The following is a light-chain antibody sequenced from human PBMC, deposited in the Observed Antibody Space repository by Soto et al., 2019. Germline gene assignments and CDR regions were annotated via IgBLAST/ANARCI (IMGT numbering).Light chain of an antibody. Sequence: DIQMTPSPSSLSASVGYIVTITCRASQNIKNYLNWYQQKPGRAPKLLIYGASDLQSGVPSRFSGSGSGTDFTLTISSLQSEDFATYYCQQPYNTPPWTCGQGNKGAIK. CDR3: QQPYNTPPWT. CDR1: QNIKNY. J-gene: IGKJ1*01. CDR2: GAS. V-gene: IGKV1-39*01.